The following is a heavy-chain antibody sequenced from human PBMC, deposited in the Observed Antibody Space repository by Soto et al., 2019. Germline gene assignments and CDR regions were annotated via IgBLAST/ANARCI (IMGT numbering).Heavy chain of an antibody. J-gene: IGHJ4*02. CDR2: IIPIFGTA. CDR1: GGTFSSYA. Sequence: QVQLVQSGAEVKKPGSSVKVSCKASGGTFSSYAISWVRQAPGQGLEWMGGIIPIFGTAHYAQKFQGRVTITADESTSTAYMELSSLRSEDTAVYYCASGGLYYDYVWGSYRYDYWGQGTLVTVSS. V-gene: IGHV1-69*01. D-gene: IGHD3-16*02. CDR3: ASGGLYYDYVWGSYRYDY.